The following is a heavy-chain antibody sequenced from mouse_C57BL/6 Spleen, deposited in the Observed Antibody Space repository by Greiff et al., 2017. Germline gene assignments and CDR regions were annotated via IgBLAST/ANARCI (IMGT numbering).Heavy chain of an antibody. Sequence: QVQLQQSGAELVRPGASVTLSCKASGYTFTDYEMHWVKQTPVHGLEWIGAIDPETGGTAYNQKFKGKAILTADNSSSTAYMELRSLTSEDSAVLCCPDGFSSFAYWGPVTLVTVSA. CDR3: PDGFSSFAY. J-gene: IGHJ3*01. CDR1: GYTFTDYE. V-gene: IGHV1-15*01. D-gene: IGHD2-3*01. CDR2: IDPETGGT.